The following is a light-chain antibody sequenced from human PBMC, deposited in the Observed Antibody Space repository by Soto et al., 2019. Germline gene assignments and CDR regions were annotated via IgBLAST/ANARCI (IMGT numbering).Light chain of an antibody. V-gene: IGKV3-15*01. J-gene: IGKJ1*01. CDR1: QSVSSY. CDR3: QQYNNWPPWT. Sequence: EIVLTQSPATLSLSPGERATLSCRASQSVSSYLAWYQQKSGQAPRLLIYGASTRATGIPARFGGSGSGTEFTLTISSLQSEDFAVYYCQQYNNWPPWTFGQGTKVDIK. CDR2: GAS.